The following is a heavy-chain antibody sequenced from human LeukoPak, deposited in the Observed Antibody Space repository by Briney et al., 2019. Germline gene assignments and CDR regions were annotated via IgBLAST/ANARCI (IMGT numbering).Heavy chain of an antibody. Sequence: ASVKVSCKASGYTFSSFDINWVGQAAGQGLEWIGWMNPSTGDTGYAQKFQGRLTMTRNISIDTAFMELSGLGAEDTAVYYGTGGSLGGSSRDYWGQGTLVTVSS. J-gene: IGHJ4*02. CDR3: TGGSLGGSSRDY. CDR1: GYTFSSFD. D-gene: IGHD1-26*01. CDR2: MNPSTGDT. V-gene: IGHV1-8*01.